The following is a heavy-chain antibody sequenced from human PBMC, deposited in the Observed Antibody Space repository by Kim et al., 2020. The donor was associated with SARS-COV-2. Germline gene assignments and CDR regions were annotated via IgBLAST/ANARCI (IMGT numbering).Heavy chain of an antibody. CDR2: ISYDGSNK. Sequence: GGSLRLSCAASGFTFSSYGMHWVRQAPGKGLEWVAVISYDGSNKYYADSVQGRFTISRDNSKNTLYLQMNSLRAEDTAVYYCAKLAGLNSGSYYSSAFD. J-gene: IGHJ3*02. CDR1: GFTFSSYG. V-gene: IGHV3-30*18. CDR3: AKLAGLNSGSYYSSAFD. D-gene: IGHD1-26*01.